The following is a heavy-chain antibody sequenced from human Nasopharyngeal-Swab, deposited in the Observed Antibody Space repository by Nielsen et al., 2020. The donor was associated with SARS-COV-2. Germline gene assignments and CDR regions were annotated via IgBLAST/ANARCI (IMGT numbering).Heavy chain of an antibody. J-gene: IGHJ4*02. CDR2: ISYDGSNK. Sequence: GESLKISCAASGFTFSSYAMHWVRQAPGKGLEWVAVISYDGSNKYYADSVKGRFTTSRDNSKNTLYLQMNSLRAEDTAVYYCAREPNPGIAAAGTHDYWGQGTLVTVSS. CDR3: AREPNPGIAAAGTHDY. CDR1: GFTFSSYA. D-gene: IGHD6-13*01. V-gene: IGHV3-30-3*01.